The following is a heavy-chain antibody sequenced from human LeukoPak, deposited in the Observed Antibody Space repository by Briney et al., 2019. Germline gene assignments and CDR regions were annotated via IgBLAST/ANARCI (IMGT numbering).Heavy chain of an antibody. V-gene: IGHV4-39*01. J-gene: IGHJ4*02. D-gene: IGHD6-13*01. CDR3: ARGLPGGQLSRYDY. CDR2: IYYSGST. Sequence: SETLSLTCTVSGGSISSSSHYWGWIRQTPGKGLEWIGSIYYSGSTYYDPSLKSRVTISVDTSKNQFSLKMNSMTAADTAMYYCARGLPGGQLSRYDYWGQGTLVTVSS. CDR1: GGSISSSSHY.